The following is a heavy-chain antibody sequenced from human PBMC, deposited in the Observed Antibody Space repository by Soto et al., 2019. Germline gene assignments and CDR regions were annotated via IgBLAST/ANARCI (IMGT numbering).Heavy chain of an antibody. CDR2: ISGSGGDT. V-gene: IGHV3-23*01. Sequence: EVQLLESGGGLVQPGGSLRLSCAASGFTFSTYAMSWVRQAPGKGLEWVSAISGSGGDTYYADSVKGRFTISRDSSKNTLYLQMNSLRAEDTAVYYCAKDQDSELALGLLTWRGQGTLVTVSS. D-gene: IGHD2-15*01. CDR3: AKDQDSELALGLLTW. J-gene: IGHJ4*02. CDR1: GFTFSTYA.